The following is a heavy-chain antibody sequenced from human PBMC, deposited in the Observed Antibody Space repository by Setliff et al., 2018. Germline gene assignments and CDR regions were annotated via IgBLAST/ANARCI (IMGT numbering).Heavy chain of an antibody. CDR3: ARASAKYEGGAFDI. CDR1: VYTFTSYY. D-gene: IGHD1-26*01. Sequence: ASVKVSCKASVYTFTSYYVHWVRQAPGQGLEWMGMINPSGGSTFYAQNFQGGVTMTRDTSTSTVYMELSSLRSDDTAVYYCARASAKYEGGAFDIWGQGTMVTVSS. V-gene: IGHV1-46*01. J-gene: IGHJ3*02. CDR2: INPSGGST.